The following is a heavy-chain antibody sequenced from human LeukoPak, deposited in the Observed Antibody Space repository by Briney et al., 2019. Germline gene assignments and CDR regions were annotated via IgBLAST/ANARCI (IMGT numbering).Heavy chain of an antibody. CDR3: ARGPAYYYMDV. J-gene: IGHJ6*03. CDR1: GFTFSSYA. Sequence: GGSLRLSCAASGFTFSSYAMHWVRQAPGKGLEWVAVISYDGSNKYYADSVKGRFTISRDNSKNTLYLQMNSLRAEDTAVYYCARGPAYYYMDVWGKGTTVTVSS. V-gene: IGHV3-30-3*01. CDR2: ISYDGSNK.